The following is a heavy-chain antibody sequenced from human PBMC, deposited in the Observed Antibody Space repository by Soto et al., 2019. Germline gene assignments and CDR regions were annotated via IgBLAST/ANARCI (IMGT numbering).Heavy chain of an antibody. CDR1: GESIDGTDW. CDR3: ARDKITGLFDY. Sequence: PSETLSLTCGVSGESIDGTDWWNWVRQTPGKGLEWIGEIYHGGNIYYNPSLKSRVTISVDTSKNQFSLKLTSVTAADTAVYYCARDKITGLFDYWGQGTLVTVSS. J-gene: IGHJ4*02. V-gene: IGHV4-4*02. CDR2: IYHGGNI. D-gene: IGHD2-8*02.